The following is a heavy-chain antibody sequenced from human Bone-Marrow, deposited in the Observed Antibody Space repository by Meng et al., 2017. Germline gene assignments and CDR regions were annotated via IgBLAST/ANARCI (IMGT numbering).Heavy chain of an antibody. J-gene: IGHJ3*02. V-gene: IGHV7-4-1*02. Sequence: ASVKVSCKASGYTFTSYAMNWVRQAPGQGLEWMGWINTNTGNPTYAQGFTGRFVFSLDTSVSTAYLQISSLKAEDTAVYYCASGLGRVVVVAAASAFDIWGKGTMVTVSS. CDR2: INTNTGNP. CDR3: ASGLGRVVVVAAASAFDI. D-gene: IGHD2-15*01. CDR1: GYTFTSYA.